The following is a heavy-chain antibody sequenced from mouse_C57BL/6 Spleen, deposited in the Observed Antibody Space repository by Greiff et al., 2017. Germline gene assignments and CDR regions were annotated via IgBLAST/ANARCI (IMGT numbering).Heavy chain of an antibody. CDR3: ARGDYLYFDY. CDR2: ISYDGSN. V-gene: IGHV3-6*01. D-gene: IGHD2-4*01. Sequence: EVKLMESGPGLVKPSQSLSLTCSVTGYSITSGYYWNWIRQFPGNKLEWMGYISYDGSNNYNPSLKNRISITRDTSKNQFFLKLNSVTTEDTATYYCARGDYLYFDYWGQGTTLTVSS. J-gene: IGHJ2*01. CDR1: GYSITSGYY.